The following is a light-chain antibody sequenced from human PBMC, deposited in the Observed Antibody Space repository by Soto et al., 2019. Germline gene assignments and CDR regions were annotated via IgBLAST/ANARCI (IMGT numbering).Light chain of an antibody. CDR1: QSISSW. CDR2: DAS. CDR3: QQYYSFPWT. J-gene: IGKJ1*01. V-gene: IGKV1-5*01. Sequence: DIQMTQSPSTLSASVGDRVTITCRASQSISSWLAWYQQKPGKAPKVLIYDASTLDGGVPSRFSGRRSGTDFTLTISSLQPEDFATYYCQQYYSFPWTFGQGTKVDIK.